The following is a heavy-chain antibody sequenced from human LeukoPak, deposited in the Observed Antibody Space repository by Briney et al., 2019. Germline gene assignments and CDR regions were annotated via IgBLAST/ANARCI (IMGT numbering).Heavy chain of an antibody. D-gene: IGHD3-10*01. CDR1: GFTFSSYE. V-gene: IGHV3-48*03. CDR3: ARDKLGGSGSCDY. CDR2: ISSSGSTI. Sequence: GRSLRLSCAASGFTFSSYEMNWVRQAPGKGLEWVSYISSSGSTIYYADSVKGRFTISRDNAKNSLYLQINSLRAEDTAVYYCARDKLGGSGSCDYWGQGTLVTVSS. J-gene: IGHJ4*02.